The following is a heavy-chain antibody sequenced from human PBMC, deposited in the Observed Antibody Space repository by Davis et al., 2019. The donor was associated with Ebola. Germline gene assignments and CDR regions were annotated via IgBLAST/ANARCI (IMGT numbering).Heavy chain of an antibody. V-gene: IGHV1-46*03. J-gene: IGHJ3*02. D-gene: IGHD5-12*01. CDR3: TTPGGQDSGYDVFDI. Sequence: ASSLISCYASAYTFSNYYMHWVRQAPAQGLEWMGVINPNDGRTIYAPKFQGRVTVTRDTSTTTVYLGLSSLRSDDTAVYYCTTPGGQDSGYDVFDIWGQGTMVTVSS. CDR2: INPNDGRT. CDR1: AYTFSNYY.